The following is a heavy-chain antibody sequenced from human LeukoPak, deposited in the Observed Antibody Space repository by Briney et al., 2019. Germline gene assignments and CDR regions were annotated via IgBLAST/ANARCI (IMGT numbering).Heavy chain of an antibody. V-gene: IGHV1-24*01. Sequence: GASVKVSCKVSGYTLTELSMHWVRQAPGKGLEWMGGFDPEDGETIYAQKFQGRVTMTEDTSTDTAYMELSSLRSEDTAVYYCATDLTYYESSGYYPLPYGGKETLVTASS. J-gene: IGHJ4*02. D-gene: IGHD3-22*01. CDR3: ATDLTYYESSGYYPLPY. CDR2: FDPEDGET. CDR1: GYTLTELS.